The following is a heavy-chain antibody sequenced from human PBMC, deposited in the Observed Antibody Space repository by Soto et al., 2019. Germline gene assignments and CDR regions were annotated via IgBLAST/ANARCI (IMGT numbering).Heavy chain of an antibody. CDR3: ARDSDRGGAATGVDY. CDR2: INPSGGST. D-gene: IGHD2-21*01. Sequence: ASVKVSCKASGYTFTSYYMHWVRQAPGQGLEWMGIINPSGGSTSYAQKFQGRVTMTRDTSTSTVYMELSSLRSEDTAVYYCARDSDRGGAATGVDYWGQGTRVTVSS. J-gene: IGHJ4*02. V-gene: IGHV1-46*01. CDR1: GYTFTSYY.